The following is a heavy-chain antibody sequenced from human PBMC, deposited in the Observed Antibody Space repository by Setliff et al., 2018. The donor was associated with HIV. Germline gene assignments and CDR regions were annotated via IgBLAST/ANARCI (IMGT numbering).Heavy chain of an antibody. CDR2: ISSSSYYI. V-gene: IGHV3-21*01. J-gene: IGHJ4*02. CDR1: GFNFGDYA. Sequence: GGSLRLSCTTSGFNFGDYAMNWVRQAPGKGLEWVSSISSSSYYIYSADSVKGRFTISRDNAKNSLFLQMNSLRAEDTAVYYCASIELAAMVPVDYWGRGTLVTVSS. CDR3: ASIELAAMVPVDY. D-gene: IGHD5-18*01.